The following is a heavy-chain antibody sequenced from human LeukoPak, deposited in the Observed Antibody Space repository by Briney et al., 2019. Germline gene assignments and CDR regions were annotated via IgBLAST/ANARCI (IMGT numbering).Heavy chain of an antibody. V-gene: IGHV3-30-3*01. D-gene: IGHD3-3*01. CDR1: GFTFSSYA. J-gene: IGHJ6*02. CDR3: ARVLRFLEWFYYYGMDV. CDR2: ISYDGSNK. Sequence: GRSLRLSCAASGFTFSSYAMHWVRQAPGMGLEWVAVISYDGSNKYYADSVKGRFTISRDNSKNTLYLQMNSLRAEDTAVYYCARVLRFLEWFYYYGMDVWGQGTTVTVSS.